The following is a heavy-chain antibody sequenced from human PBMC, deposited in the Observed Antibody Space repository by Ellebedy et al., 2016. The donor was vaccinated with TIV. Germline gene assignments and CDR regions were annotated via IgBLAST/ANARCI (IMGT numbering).Heavy chain of an antibody. CDR2: INEDSTYS. Sequence: PGGSLRLSCAASGFTFSGHGMSWVRQAPGKGLEWVSSINEDSTYSYYAESVKGRFTISRDNAGNPLNLQISNLTVEDTAIYYCARAGSAGYLRYNWLDPWGQGILVTVSS. D-gene: IGHD1-1*01. V-gene: IGHV3-21*01. CDR1: GFTFSGHG. J-gene: IGHJ5*02. CDR3: ARAGSAGYLRYNWLDP.